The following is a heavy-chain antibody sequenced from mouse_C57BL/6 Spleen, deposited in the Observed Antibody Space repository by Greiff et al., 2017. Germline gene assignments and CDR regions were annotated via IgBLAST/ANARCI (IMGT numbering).Heavy chain of an antibody. CDR1: GYAFSSSW. J-gene: IGHJ3*01. D-gene: IGHD3-1*01. Sequence: QVQLKESGPELVKPGASVKISCKASGYAFSSSWMNWVKQRPGKGLEWIGRIYPGDGDTNYNGKFKGKATLTADKSSSTAYMQLSSLTSEDSAVYFCASGLEAWFAYWGQATLVTVSA. CDR2: IYPGDGDT. V-gene: IGHV1-82*01. CDR3: ASGLEAWFAY.